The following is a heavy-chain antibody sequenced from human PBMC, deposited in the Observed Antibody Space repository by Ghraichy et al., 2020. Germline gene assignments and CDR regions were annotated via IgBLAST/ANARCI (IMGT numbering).Heavy chain of an antibody. V-gene: IGHV4-59*08. CDR2: IYYSGST. J-gene: IGHJ3*02. D-gene: IGHD3-22*01. CDR3: ASSYDIGAYHYHDAFDI. CDR1: GGSISSYY. Sequence: SETLSLTCTVSGGSISSYYWSWIRQPPGKGLEWIGYIYYSGSTNYNPSLKSRVTISLDTSKNQFSLKLSSVTAADTAVYYCASSYDIGAYHYHDAFDIWGQGTMVTVSS.